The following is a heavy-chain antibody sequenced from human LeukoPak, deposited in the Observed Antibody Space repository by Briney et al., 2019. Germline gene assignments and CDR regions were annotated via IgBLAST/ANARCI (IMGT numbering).Heavy chain of an antibody. V-gene: IGHV4-30-4*08. D-gene: IGHD3-3*02. J-gene: IGHJ2*01. Sequence: SETLSLTCTVSGGSISSGDYYSSWIRQPPGKGLEWIGYIYYSGSTYHNPSLKSRVTISVDTSKNQFSLKLSSVTAADTAVYYCARDPLTIRGSYFDLWGRGTLVTVSS. CDR2: IYYSGST. CDR1: GGSISSGDYY. CDR3: ARDPLTIRGSYFDL.